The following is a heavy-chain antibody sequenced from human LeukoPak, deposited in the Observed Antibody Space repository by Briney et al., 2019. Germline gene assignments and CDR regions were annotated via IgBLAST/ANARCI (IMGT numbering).Heavy chain of an antibody. CDR1: GFTFSSYA. Sequence: GGSLRLSCAASGFTFSSYAMQWVRQAPGKGLEWVAVISYDGSNKYYADSVKGRFTISRDNSKNTLYLQMNSLRAEDTAVYYCARDGGPYYYDSSGYYGYWGQGTLVTVSS. V-gene: IGHV3-30*04. CDR3: ARDGGPYYYDSSGYYGY. D-gene: IGHD3-22*01. J-gene: IGHJ4*02. CDR2: ISYDGSNK.